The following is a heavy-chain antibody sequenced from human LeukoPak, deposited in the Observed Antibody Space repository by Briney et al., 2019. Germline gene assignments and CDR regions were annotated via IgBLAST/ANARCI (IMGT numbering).Heavy chain of an antibody. D-gene: IGHD4-23*01. CDR1: GGSISSGGYS. Sequence: SETLSLTCAVSGGSISSGGYSWSWIRQPPGKGLEWIGYIYHSGSTYYNPSLKSRVTISVDRSKNQFSLKLGSVTAADTAVYYCARSPKTTVVRTRGGDAFDIWGQGTMVTVSS. V-gene: IGHV4-30-2*01. J-gene: IGHJ3*02. CDR2: IYHSGST. CDR3: ARSPKTTVVRTRGGDAFDI.